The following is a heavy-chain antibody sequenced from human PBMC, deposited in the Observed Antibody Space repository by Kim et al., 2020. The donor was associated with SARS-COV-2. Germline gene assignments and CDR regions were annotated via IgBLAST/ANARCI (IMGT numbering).Heavy chain of an antibody. CDR3: ARGTALAQDSYYYALDV. V-gene: IGHV4-39*01. CDR2: IYYSGST. CDR1: DGSISSASYY. J-gene: IGHJ6*02. Sequence: SETLSLTCTVPDGSISSASYYWGWIRQPPGKGLEWIGSIYYSGSTYYNPSLKSRVTISVDTSKNQFSLKLDSVTAADTGVYYCARGTALAQDSYYYALDVCGQGTTGTVSS. D-gene: IGHD5-18*01.